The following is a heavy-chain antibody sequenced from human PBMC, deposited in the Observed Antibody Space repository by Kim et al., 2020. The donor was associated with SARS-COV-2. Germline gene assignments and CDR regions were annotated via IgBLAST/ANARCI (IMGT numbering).Heavy chain of an antibody. Sequence: GGSLRLSCAASGFTFDDYAMHWVRQAPGKGLEWVSGISWNSGSIGYADSVKGRFTISRDNAKNSLYLQMNSLRAEDTALYYCAKDMVSGDDKELNLGYWGQGTLVTVSS. V-gene: IGHV3-9*01. D-gene: IGHD1-7*01. CDR3: AKDMVSGDDKELNLGY. CDR1: GFTFDDYA. CDR2: ISWNSGSI. J-gene: IGHJ4*02.